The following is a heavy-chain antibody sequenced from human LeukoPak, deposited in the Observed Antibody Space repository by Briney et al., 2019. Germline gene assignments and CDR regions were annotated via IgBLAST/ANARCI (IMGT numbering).Heavy chain of an antibody. Sequence: SETLSLTCAVYGGSFSGYYWSWIRQPPGKGLEWIGEINHSGSTNYNPSLKSRVTISVDTSKNQFSLKLSSVTAADTAVYYCARDLYSGSYWGSDYWGQGTLVTVSS. CDR1: GGSFSGYY. CDR3: ARDLYSGSYWGSDY. V-gene: IGHV4-34*01. CDR2: INHSGST. J-gene: IGHJ4*02. D-gene: IGHD1-26*01.